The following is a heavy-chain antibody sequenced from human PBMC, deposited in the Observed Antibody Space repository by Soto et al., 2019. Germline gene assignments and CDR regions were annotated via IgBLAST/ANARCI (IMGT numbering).Heavy chain of an antibody. CDR2: IIPIIGTA. D-gene: IGHD4-17*01. V-gene: IGHV1-69*01. J-gene: IGHJ6*02. Sequence: QVQLVQSGAEVKKPGSSVKVSCKASGGTFSSYAISWVRQAPGQGLEWMGGIIPIIGTANYAQKFQGRVTITADESTSTAYMELSSLRSEDTAVYYCARTTYGDYGRPGFYYYGMDVWGQGTTVTVSS. CDR1: GGTFSSYA. CDR3: ARTTYGDYGRPGFYYYGMDV.